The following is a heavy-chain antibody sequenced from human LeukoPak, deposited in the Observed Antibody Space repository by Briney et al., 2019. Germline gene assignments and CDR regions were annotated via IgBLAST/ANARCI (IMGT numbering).Heavy chain of an antibody. J-gene: IGHJ6*03. CDR3: ARVFEHYDFWSGYSYYYYMDV. V-gene: IGHV3-7*01. Sequence: GGSLRLSCAASGFTFSSYWMSWVRQVPGKGLEWVANIKQDGSEKYYVDSVKGRFTISRDNAKNSLYLQMNSLRAEDTAVYYCARVFEHYDFWSGYSYYYYMDVWGKGTTVTVSS. CDR2: IKQDGSEK. D-gene: IGHD3-3*01. CDR1: GFTFSSYW.